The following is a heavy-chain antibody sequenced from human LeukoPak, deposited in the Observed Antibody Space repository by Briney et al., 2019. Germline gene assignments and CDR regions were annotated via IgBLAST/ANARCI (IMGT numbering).Heavy chain of an antibody. V-gene: IGHV3-48*01. CDR1: GFTFSSYG. CDR3: ASGIPDWDCSGGSCSVY. J-gene: IGHJ4*02. Sequence: PGGSLRLSCAASGFTFSSYGMHWVRQAPGKGLEWVSYISSSSSTIYYADSVKGRFTISRDNAKNSLYLQMNSLRAEDTAVYYCASGIPDWDCSGGSCSVYWGQGTLVTVSS. D-gene: IGHD2-15*01. CDR2: ISSSSSTI.